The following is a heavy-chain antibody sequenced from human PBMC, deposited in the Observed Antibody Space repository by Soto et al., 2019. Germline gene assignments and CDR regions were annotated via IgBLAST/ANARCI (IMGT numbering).Heavy chain of an antibody. Sequence: QVQLQQWGAGLLKPSETLSLTCAVYGWSFSGYYWSWIRQPPGKGLEWIGEINHSGSTNYNPSLKSRVTLSVDTSKNQFSLKLRSVTAADTAVYYCARAYGGNVFDYWGQGTLVTVSS. CDR3: ARAYGGNVFDY. CDR1: GWSFSGYY. D-gene: IGHD4-17*01. V-gene: IGHV4-34*01. CDR2: INHSGST. J-gene: IGHJ4*02.